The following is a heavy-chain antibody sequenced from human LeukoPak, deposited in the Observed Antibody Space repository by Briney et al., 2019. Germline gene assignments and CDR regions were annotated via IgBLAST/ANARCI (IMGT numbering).Heavy chain of an antibody. J-gene: IGHJ4*02. CDR1: GFTFSSYS. D-gene: IGHD2-2*01. V-gene: IGHV3-21*01. CDR2: ISSSSSYI. CDR3: ARVPAYGSGRSVGY. Sequence: GGSLRLSCAASGFTFSSYSMNWVRQAPGKGLEWVSSISSSSSYIYYADSVKGRSTSSRDNAKNSLYLQMNSLRAEDTAVYYCARVPAYGSGRSVGYWGQGTLVTVSS.